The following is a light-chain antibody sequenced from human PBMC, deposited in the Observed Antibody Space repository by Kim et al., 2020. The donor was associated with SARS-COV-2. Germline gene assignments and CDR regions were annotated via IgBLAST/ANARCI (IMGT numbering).Light chain of an antibody. Sequence: DIQMTQSPSTLSASVGDRVTITCRASQSISSWLAWYQQKPGKAPNLLIYKASSLESGVPSRFSGSGSGTEFTLTISSLQPDDFATYYCQHYKSYPWTVGQGTKVDIK. CDR3: QHYKSYPWT. V-gene: IGKV1-5*03. CDR2: KAS. CDR1: QSISSW. J-gene: IGKJ1*01.